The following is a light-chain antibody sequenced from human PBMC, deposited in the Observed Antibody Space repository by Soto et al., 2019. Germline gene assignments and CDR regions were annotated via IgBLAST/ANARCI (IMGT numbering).Light chain of an antibody. CDR2: GAS. J-gene: IGKJ5*01. Sequence: EIVMTQSPATLSVSPGERATLSCRASQSVSGNLAWYQQKPGQAPRLLIYGASTRATGIPARFSGSGSGTAFTLTISSLQSEDFPVYYCQQYNNWPPTFGQGTRLEIK. CDR3: QQYNNWPPT. V-gene: IGKV3-15*01. CDR1: QSVSGN.